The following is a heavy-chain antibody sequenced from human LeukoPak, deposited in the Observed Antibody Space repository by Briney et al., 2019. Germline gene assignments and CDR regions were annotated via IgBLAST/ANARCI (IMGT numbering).Heavy chain of an antibody. CDR1: GFTFSSHG. D-gene: IGHD3-3*01. CDR3: AKEKSIRFLEWLSNYFDY. CDR2: IWYDGSNK. Sequence: GGSLRLSCAASGFTFSSHGMHWVRQAPGKGLEWVAVIWYDGSNKYYADSVKGRFTISRDNSKNTLYLQMNSLRAEDTAVYYCAKEKSIRFLEWLSNYFDYWGQGTLVTVSS. J-gene: IGHJ4*02. V-gene: IGHV3-30*02.